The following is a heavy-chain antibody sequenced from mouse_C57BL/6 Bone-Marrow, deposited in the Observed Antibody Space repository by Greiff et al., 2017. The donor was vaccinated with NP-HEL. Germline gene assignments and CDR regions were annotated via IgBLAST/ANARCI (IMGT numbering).Heavy chain of an antibody. V-gene: IGHV1-69*01. J-gene: IGHJ3*01. CDR3: ARSGRFAY. CDR1: GYTFTSYW. D-gene: IGHD3-1*01. Sequence: QVQLQQPGAELVMPGASVKLSCKASGYTFTSYWMHWVKQRPGQGLEWIGEIDPSDSYTNYNHKFKGKSTLTVDKSSSTAYMQLSSLTSEDSAVYYCARSGRFAYWGQGTLVTVSA. CDR2: IDPSDSYT.